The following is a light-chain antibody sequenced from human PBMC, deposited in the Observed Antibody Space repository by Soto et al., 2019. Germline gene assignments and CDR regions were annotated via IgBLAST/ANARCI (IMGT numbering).Light chain of an antibody. CDR1: SSDVGTYNY. V-gene: IGLV2-8*01. J-gene: IGLJ1*01. Sequence: QSVLTQPPSASGSPGQSVTISCTGTSSDVGTYNYVSWYQHLPGKAPKLMIFEVSKRPSGVPDRFSGSKSGNTASLTVSGLQTEDEADYYCSSYAGSNNFVFGTGTKLTVL. CDR2: EVS. CDR3: SSYAGSNNFV.